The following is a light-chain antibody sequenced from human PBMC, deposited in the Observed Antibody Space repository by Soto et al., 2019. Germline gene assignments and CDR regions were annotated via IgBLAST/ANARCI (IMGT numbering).Light chain of an antibody. Sequence: QSALTQPASLSGSPGQSITISCTGTSSDVGGYNYVSWYQQHPGKAPKLMIYDVSNRPSGVSNRFSGSKSGNTASLTISGLEAEDEAEYYCSSYTTSSTYYVFGTGTKVTVL. CDR1: SSDVGGYNY. CDR2: DVS. V-gene: IGLV2-14*01. J-gene: IGLJ1*01. CDR3: SSYTTSSTYYV.